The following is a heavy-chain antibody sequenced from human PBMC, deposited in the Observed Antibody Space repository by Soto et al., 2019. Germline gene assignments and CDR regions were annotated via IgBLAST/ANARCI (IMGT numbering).Heavy chain of an antibody. Sequence: ASVKVSCKASGYTFTSYAMHWVRQAPGQRLEWMGWINAGSGNTEYSQKFQGRVTITRDTSASTAYMELSSLRSEDTAVYYCARSPYAHCSSTSCYAGAFDIWGQGTMVTVSS. CDR2: INAGSGNT. V-gene: IGHV1-3*01. CDR3: ARSPYAHCSSTSCYAGAFDI. D-gene: IGHD2-2*01. J-gene: IGHJ3*02. CDR1: GYTFTSYA.